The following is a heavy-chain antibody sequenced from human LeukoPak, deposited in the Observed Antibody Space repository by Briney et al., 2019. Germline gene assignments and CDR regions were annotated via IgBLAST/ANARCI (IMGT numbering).Heavy chain of an antibody. D-gene: IGHD3-10*01. CDR1: GFTFSSYA. CDR2: ISYDGSNK. J-gene: IGHJ4*02. Sequence: GGSLRLSCAASGFTFSSYAMHWVRQAPGKGLEWVAVISYDGSNKYYADSVKGRFTISRDNSKNTLHLQMNSLRAEDTAVYYCARDRGRYYYGSGSYSGPDYWGQGTLVTVSS. CDR3: ARDRGRYYYGSGSYSGPDY. V-gene: IGHV3-30-3*01.